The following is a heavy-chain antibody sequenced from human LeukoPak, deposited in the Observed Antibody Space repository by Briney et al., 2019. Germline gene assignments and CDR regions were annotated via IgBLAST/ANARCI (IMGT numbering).Heavy chain of an antibody. CDR1: GGSLSGDY. Sequence: ASETLSLTCAVYGGSLSGDYWSWIRQPPGKGLEWIGEIYHRGSTNYNPSLKSRVIMSVDTSKNHFSLKLSSVTAADTAVYYCARHSAPLRSSSEEYFHLWGRGTLVTVSS. D-gene: IGHD6-6*01. V-gene: IGHV4-34*01. CDR3: ARHSAPLRSSSEEYFHL. J-gene: IGHJ2*01. CDR2: IYHRGST.